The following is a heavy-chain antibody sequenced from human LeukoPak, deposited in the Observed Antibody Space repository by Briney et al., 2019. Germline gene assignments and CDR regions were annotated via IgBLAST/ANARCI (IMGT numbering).Heavy chain of an antibody. CDR2: IDISGGST. Sequence: GGSLRLSCTVSGFTFSIFEMNWVRQAPGKGLEWVASIDISGGSTYYEDSVQGRFTISRDNSKNTLYLEMNSLRVEDTALYYCANEVRPNDYWGQGTLVTVSS. CDR3: ANEVRPNDY. V-gene: IGHV3-23*01. CDR1: GFTFSIFE. J-gene: IGHJ4*02. D-gene: IGHD1-1*01.